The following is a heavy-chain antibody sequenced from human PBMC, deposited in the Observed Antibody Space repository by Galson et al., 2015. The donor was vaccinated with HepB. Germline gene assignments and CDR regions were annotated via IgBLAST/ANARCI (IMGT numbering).Heavy chain of an antibody. D-gene: IGHD3-3*01. CDR2: INSDGSST. Sequence: SLRLSCAASGLTFSNYWMHWVRQAPGKGLVWVSRINSDGSSTSYADSVKGRFTISRDNAKNTLYLRMNSLRAEDTAVYYCARDQRDYDFWSGYYRTLDYWGQGTLVTVSS. V-gene: IGHV3-74*01. J-gene: IGHJ4*02. CDR1: GLTFSNYW. CDR3: ARDQRDYDFWSGYYRTLDY.